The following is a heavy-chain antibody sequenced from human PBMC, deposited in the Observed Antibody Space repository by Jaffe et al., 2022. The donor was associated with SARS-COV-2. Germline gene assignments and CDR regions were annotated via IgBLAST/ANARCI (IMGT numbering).Heavy chain of an antibody. CDR1: GFTFSSYA. Sequence: QVQLVESGGGVVQPGRSLRLSCAASGFTFSSYAMHWVRQAPGKGLEWVAVISYDGSNKYYADSVKGRFTISRDNSKNTLYLQMNSLRAEDTAVYYCARCIFPGDGYNLGTDYWGQGTLVTVSS. D-gene: IGHD5-12*01. CDR3: ARCIFPGDGYNLGTDY. CDR2: ISYDGSNK. J-gene: IGHJ4*02. V-gene: IGHV3-30-3*01.